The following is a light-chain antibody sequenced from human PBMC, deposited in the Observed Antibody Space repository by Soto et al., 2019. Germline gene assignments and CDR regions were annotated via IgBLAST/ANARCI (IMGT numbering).Light chain of an antibody. Sequence: QSVLTQPPSGSGSPGQSVTISCSETSSDVGGYNYVSWHQQHPGKAPKLMIYEVSKRPSGVPDRFSGSKSGNTASLIVSGLQAEDEADYYCSSYAGGNNFVFGTGTKVTVL. CDR2: EVS. CDR1: SSDVGGYNY. CDR3: SSYAGGNNFV. J-gene: IGLJ1*01. V-gene: IGLV2-8*01.